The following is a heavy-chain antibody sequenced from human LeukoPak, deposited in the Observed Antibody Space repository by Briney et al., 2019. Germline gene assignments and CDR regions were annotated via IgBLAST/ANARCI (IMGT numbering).Heavy chain of an antibody. V-gene: IGHV4-61*01. CDR3: ARAPYFDWLLYPSPFFDY. Sequence: KPSETLSLTCTVSGGSFSSGSYYWSWIRQPPGKGLEWIVYIYYSGSTNYSPSLKSRVTISVDTSKKQFSLNLSSVTAADTAVYYCARAPYFDWLLYPSPFFDYSGQGTLVTVSS. J-gene: IGHJ4*02. CDR1: GGSFSSGSYY. CDR2: IYYSGST. D-gene: IGHD3-9*01.